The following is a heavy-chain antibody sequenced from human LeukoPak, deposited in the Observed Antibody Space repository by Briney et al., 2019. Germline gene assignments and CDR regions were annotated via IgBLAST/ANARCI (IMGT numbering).Heavy chain of an antibody. CDR3: ARQWGANGYGYFDY. V-gene: IGHV4-30-4*01. J-gene: IGHJ4*02. D-gene: IGHD5-12*01. CDR2: IYYSGST. CDR1: GGSISSGDYY. Sequence: SSETLSLTCTVSGGSISSGDYYWSWIRQPPGKGLEWIGYIYYSGSTYYNPSLKSRVTISVDTSKNQFSLKLSSVTAADTAVYYCARQWGANGYGYFDYWGQGTLVTVSS.